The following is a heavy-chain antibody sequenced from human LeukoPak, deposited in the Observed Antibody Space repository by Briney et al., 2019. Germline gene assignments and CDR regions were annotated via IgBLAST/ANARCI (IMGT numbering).Heavy chain of an antibody. D-gene: IGHD3-10*01. V-gene: IGHV3-7*01. J-gene: IGHJ3*02. Sequence: PGGSLRLSCAASGFPFSSYWMAWVRQAPGKGLEWVASIKQDGGETFYVDSVKGRFTISRDNAKNSLYLQMNSLRAEDTAVYYCARDQDGEPDAFDIWGQGTMVTVSS. CDR1: GFPFSSYW. CDR3: ARDQDGEPDAFDI. CDR2: IKQDGGET.